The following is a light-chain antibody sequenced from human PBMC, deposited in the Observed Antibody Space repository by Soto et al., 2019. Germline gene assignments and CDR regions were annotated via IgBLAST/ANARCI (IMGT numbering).Light chain of an antibody. CDR3: QSYDSNLTGSL. V-gene: IGLV1-40*01. CDR1: SSNIGAGYD. CDR2: NNN. Sequence: QSVLTQPPSVSGAPGQRVTISCTGSSSNIGAGYDVHWYQQLPGTAPKLLISNNNDRPSGVPDRFSGSKSGTSASLAITGLQAEEEAAYYCQSYDSNLTGSLFGGGTKLTVL. J-gene: IGLJ2*01.